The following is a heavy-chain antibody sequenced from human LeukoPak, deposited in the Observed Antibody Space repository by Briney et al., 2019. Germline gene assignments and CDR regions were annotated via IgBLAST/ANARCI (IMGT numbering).Heavy chain of an antibody. CDR1: GYTFTSYA. V-gene: IGHV1-3*03. CDR2: INAGNGNT. D-gene: IGHD6-13*01. J-gene: IGHJ6*03. CDR3: ARDGRSSSRNFTKYYYYMDV. Sequence: ASVKVSCKASGYTFTSYAMHWVRQAPGQRLEWMGWINAGNGNTKYSQEFQGRVTITRDTSASTAYMELSSLRSEDMAVYYCARDGRSSSRNFTKYYYYMDVWGKGTTVTVSS.